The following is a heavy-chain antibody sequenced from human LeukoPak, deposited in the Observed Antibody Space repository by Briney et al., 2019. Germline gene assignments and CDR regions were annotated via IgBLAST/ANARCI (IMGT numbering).Heavy chain of an antibody. D-gene: IGHD1-7*01. CDR1: GFTFSSYE. J-gene: IGHJ6*02. Sequence: GGSLRLSCAASGFTFSSYEMNWVRQAPGKGLEWVSYISSSGSTIYYADSVKGRFTISRDNAKNSLYLQMNSLRAEDTAVYYCARSPPLELNYYYGMDVWGQGTTATVSS. V-gene: IGHV3-48*03. CDR2: ISSSGSTI. CDR3: ARSPPLELNYYYGMDV.